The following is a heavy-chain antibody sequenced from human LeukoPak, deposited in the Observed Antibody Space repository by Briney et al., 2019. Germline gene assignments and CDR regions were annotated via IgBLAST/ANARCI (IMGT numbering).Heavy chain of an antibody. CDR3: AKTSDRTTVTSFDY. J-gene: IGHJ4*02. CDR2: ISWNSGSI. CDR1: GFTFDDYA. Sequence: GGSLRLSCAASGFTFDDYAMHWVRQAPGKGLEWVSGISWNSGSIGYADSVKGRFTISRDNAKNSLYLQMNSLRAEDTALYYCAKTSDRTTVTSFDYWGQGTLVTVSS. V-gene: IGHV3-9*01. D-gene: IGHD4-17*01.